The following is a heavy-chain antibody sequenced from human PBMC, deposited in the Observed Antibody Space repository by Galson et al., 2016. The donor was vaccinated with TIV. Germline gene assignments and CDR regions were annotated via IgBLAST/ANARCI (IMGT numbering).Heavy chain of an antibody. D-gene: IGHD2-2*01. Sequence: FLRLSCAASGFTFSGYSMDWVRQAPGKGLVWVSRINNDGTNTVYAASVKCRFTISIDNAKNTVYLRMNSLRPEGTALYYCAEFFCPSTGCRGFDFWGQGVLVTVSS. CDR1: GFTFSGYS. CDR3: AEFFCPSTGCRGFDF. V-gene: IGHV3-74*01. CDR2: INNDGTNT. J-gene: IGHJ4*02.